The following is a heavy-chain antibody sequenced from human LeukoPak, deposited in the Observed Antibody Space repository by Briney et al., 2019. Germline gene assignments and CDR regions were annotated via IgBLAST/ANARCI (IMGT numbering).Heavy chain of an antibody. J-gene: IGHJ1*01. CDR1: GYTFTSYY. V-gene: IGHV1-46*01. CDR2: INPSGGST. D-gene: IGHD3-3*01. CDR3: ARTNKGIFGVVTARRGYFQH. Sequence: ASVKVSCKASGYTFTSYYMHWVRQAPGQELEWMGIINPSGGSTSYAQKFQGRVTMTRDTSTSTVYMELSSLRSGDTAVYYCARTNKGIFGVVTARRGYFQHWGQGTLVTVSS.